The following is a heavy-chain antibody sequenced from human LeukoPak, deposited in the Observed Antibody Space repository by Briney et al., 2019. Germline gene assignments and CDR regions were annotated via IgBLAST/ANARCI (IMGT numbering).Heavy chain of an antibody. CDR2: ISYDGSNK. D-gene: IGHD3-9*01. CDR1: GFTLDSHG. CDR3: ARDYDIFTGYSNGYYFDY. Sequence: QSGGSLRLSCAASGFTLDSHGMHWVRQAPGKGLEWVAVISYDGSNKYCAGSVKGRFTISRDNSKNTLYLQMDSLRAEDTAVYYCARDYDIFTGYSNGYYFDYWGQGTLVPVSS. V-gene: IGHV3-30*03. J-gene: IGHJ4*02.